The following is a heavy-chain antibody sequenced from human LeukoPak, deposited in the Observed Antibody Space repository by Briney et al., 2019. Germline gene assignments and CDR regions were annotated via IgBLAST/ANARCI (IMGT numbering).Heavy chain of an antibody. CDR2: VIPIFGTA. J-gene: IGHJ4*01. D-gene: IGHD1-26*01. Sequence: SVKVSCKASGGTFSSYAISWVRQAPGQGLEWMGGVIPIFGTANYAQKFQGRVTITTDESTSTAYMELSSLRSEDTAVYYCASAKVGATLLVFDYWGHGTLVAVSS. CDR3: ASAKVGATLLVFDY. CDR1: GGTFSSYA. V-gene: IGHV1-69*05.